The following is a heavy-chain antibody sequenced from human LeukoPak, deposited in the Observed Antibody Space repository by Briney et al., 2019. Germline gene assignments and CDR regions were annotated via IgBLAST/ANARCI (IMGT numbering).Heavy chain of an antibody. D-gene: IGHD2-2*01. CDR1: GYTFTGYY. J-gene: IGHJ4*02. V-gene: IGHV1-2*02. CDR3: ARERPYCSSTSCYYFDY. CDR2: INPNSGGT. Sequence: ASVKVSCKASGYTFTGYYMRWVRQAPGQGLEWMGWINPNSGGTNYAQKFQGRVTMTRDTSISTAYMELSRLRSDDTAVYYCARERPYCSSTSCYYFDYWGQGTLVTVSS.